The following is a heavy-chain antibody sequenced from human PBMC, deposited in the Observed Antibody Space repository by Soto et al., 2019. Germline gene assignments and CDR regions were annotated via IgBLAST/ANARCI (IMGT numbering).Heavy chain of an antibody. D-gene: IGHD3-3*01. V-gene: IGHV1-69*01. CDR3: ARVFPDGWVEPGVVRGYLDT. CDR2: IIPIFGTT. J-gene: IGHJ4*02. Sequence: QVQLVQSGAEVKEPGSAVKVSCKAPADSFSSYGISWVRQAPGQGLEWVGGIIPIFGTTNYAEKFQGRVTITADESTNTAYVELSSLRSEDTALYYCARVFPDGWVEPGVVRGYLDTWGRGTLVTVSS. CDR1: ADSFSSYG.